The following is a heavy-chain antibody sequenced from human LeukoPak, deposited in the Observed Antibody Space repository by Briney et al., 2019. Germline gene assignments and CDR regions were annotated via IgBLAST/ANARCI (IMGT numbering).Heavy chain of an antibody. Sequence: SETLSLTCAVSGYSISSGYYWGWIRQLPGKGLEWIGSIYHSGSTYYNPSLKSRVTISVDTSKNQFSLKLSSVTAADTAVYYCARVEIVVVPAAIYNWFDPWGQGTLVTVSS. D-gene: IGHD2-2*01. J-gene: IGHJ5*02. CDR1: GYSISSGYY. CDR3: ARVEIVVVPAAIYNWFDP. CDR2: IYHSGST. V-gene: IGHV4-38-2*01.